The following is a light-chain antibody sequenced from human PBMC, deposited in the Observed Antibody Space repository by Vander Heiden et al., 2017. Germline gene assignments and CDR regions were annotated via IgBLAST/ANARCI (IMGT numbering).Light chain of an antibody. CDR3: QQLNSYPA. CDR1: PGISSY. CDR2: AAS. Sequence: DIQLTQSPSFQSASVGHRVTITCRASPGISSYLAWYQQKPGKAPKLLIYAASTVQSGVPSRFSGSGYGTEFTRTISSLQPEDFATYYCQQLNSYPAFGGGTKVEIK. J-gene: IGKJ4*01. V-gene: IGKV1-9*01.